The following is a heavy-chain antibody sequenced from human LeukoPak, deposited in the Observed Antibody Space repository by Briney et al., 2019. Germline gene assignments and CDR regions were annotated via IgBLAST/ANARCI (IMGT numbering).Heavy chain of an antibody. CDR2: IGTAGDT. Sequence: GGPLTLSCAASGFTFSVYDMLWLRQATGKGLEWVSAIGTAGDTYYTGSVKGRFTISRENARNSLYIQMNTLRDGDTAVYYCARVAKERVGGVYYFDYWGQGALVTVSS. CDR1: GFTFSVYD. D-gene: IGHD1-1*01. CDR3: ARVAKERVGGVYYFDY. J-gene: IGHJ4*02. V-gene: IGHV3-13*01.